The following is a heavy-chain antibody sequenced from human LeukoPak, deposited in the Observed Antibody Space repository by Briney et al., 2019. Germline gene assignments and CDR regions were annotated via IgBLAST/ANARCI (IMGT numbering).Heavy chain of an antibody. CDR3: AKDPWPLVRGGRRASKYFDY. V-gene: IGHV3-30*18. J-gene: IGHJ4*02. CDR1: GFTFSSYG. D-gene: IGHD3-10*01. CDR2: ISYDGSNK. Sequence: HPGRSLRLSCAASGFTFSSYGMHWVRQAPGKGLEWVAVISYDGSNKYYADSVKGRFTISRDNSKNTLYLQMNSLRAEDTAVYYCAKDPWPLVRGGRRASKYFDYWGQGTLVTVSS.